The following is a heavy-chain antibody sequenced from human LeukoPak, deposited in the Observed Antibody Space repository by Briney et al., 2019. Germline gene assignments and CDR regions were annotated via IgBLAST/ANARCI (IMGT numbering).Heavy chain of an antibody. CDR2: IYYSGST. J-gene: IGHJ4*02. D-gene: IGHD4-17*01. Sequence: PSETLSLTCTVSGGSISSGDYYWSWIRQPPGTGLGWIGYIYYSGSTYYNPSLKSRVTISVDTSKNQFSLKLSSVTAADTAVYYCASGYGDYVYLDYWGQGTLVTVSS. CDR1: GGSISSGDYY. CDR3: ASGYGDYVYLDY. V-gene: IGHV4-30-4*01.